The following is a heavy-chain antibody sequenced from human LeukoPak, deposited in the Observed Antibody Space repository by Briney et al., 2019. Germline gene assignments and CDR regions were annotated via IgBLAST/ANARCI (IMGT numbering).Heavy chain of an antibody. Sequence: QPGRSLRLSCAASGFTFSSYAMHWVRQAPGKGLEWVAVISYDGSNKYYADSVKGRFTISRDNSKNTLYLQMNSLRAEDTAVYYCARVGAPCSGGSCYRYYGMDVWGQGTTVTVSS. CDR2: ISYDGSNK. CDR3: ARVGAPCSGGSCYRYYGMDV. J-gene: IGHJ6*02. CDR1: GFTFSSYA. V-gene: IGHV3-30-3*01. D-gene: IGHD2-15*01.